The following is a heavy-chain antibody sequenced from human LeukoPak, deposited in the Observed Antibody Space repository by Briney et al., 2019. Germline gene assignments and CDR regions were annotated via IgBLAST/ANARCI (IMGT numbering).Heavy chain of an antibody. V-gene: IGHV4-59*01. Sequence: PSETLSLTCTVSGGSISSYYWSWIRQPPGRGLEWIGYIYYSGSTNYNPSLKSRVTISVDPSKNQFSLKLSSVTAADTAVYYCATHADYYYDSSGYEYYFDYWGQGTLVTVSS. CDR3: ATHADYYYDSSGYEYYFDY. J-gene: IGHJ4*02. CDR1: GGSISSYY. CDR2: IYYSGST. D-gene: IGHD3-22*01.